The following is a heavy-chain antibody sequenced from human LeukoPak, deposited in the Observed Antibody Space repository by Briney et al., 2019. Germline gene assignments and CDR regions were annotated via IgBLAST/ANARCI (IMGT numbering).Heavy chain of an antibody. V-gene: IGHV1-69*13. Sequence: ASVKVSCKASGGTFSSYAISWVRQAPGQGLEWMGGIIPIFGTANYAQKFQGRVTITADESTSTAYMELSSLRSEDTAVYYCATHQPLLYIGDIWFDPWGQGTLVTVSS. CDR2: IIPIFGTA. J-gene: IGHJ5*02. CDR1: GGTFSSYA. CDR3: ATHQPLLYIGDIWFDP. D-gene: IGHD2-2*02.